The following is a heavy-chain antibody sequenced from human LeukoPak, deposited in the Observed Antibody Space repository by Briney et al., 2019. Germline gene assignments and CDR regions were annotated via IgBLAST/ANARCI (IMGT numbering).Heavy chain of an antibody. V-gene: IGHV1-69*05. CDR3: ARGSPPYYYDSSGYYYETPFDY. CDR2: IIPIFGTA. CDR1: GGTFSSYA. Sequence: GASVKVSCKASGGTFSSYAISWVRQAPGQGLEWMGGIIPIFGTANYAQKFQGRVTITTDESTSTAYMELSSLRSEDTAVYYCARGSPPYYYDSSGYYYETPFDYWGQGTLVTVSS. J-gene: IGHJ4*02. D-gene: IGHD3-22*01.